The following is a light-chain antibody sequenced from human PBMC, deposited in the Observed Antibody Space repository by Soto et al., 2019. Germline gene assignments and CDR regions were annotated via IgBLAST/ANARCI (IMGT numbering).Light chain of an antibody. V-gene: IGLV2-23*02. CDR2: EVS. Sequence: QSVLTQPASVSGSPGQSITISCTGTSSDVGSYNLVSWYQQHPGKAPKLMIYEVSKRPSGVSNRFSGYKSGNTASLTISGLQAEDEADYYCCSYAGSRIFYVFGTGTKLTVL. CDR3: CSYAGSRIFYV. CDR1: SSDVGSYNL. J-gene: IGLJ1*01.